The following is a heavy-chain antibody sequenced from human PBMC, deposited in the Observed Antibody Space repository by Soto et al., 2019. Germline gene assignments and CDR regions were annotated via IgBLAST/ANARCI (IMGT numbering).Heavy chain of an antibody. J-gene: IGHJ4*02. Sequence: ASVKVSCKASGYTFIGYYMQWVRHAPGQGLEWVGWINPNSGDADYAQRFQGRVTMTRDMSITTVYMELNNLSPDDTAVYYCGRGRSGQIVVFYWGQGTPVTVSS. CDR2: INPNSGDA. CDR3: GRGRSGQIVVFY. D-gene: IGHD1-26*01. CDR1: GYTFIGYY. V-gene: IGHV1-2*02.